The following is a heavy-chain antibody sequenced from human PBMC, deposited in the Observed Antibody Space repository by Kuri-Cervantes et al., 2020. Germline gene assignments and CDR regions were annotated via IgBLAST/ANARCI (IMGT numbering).Heavy chain of an antibody. Sequence: SCAVSGSSIINGAYSWSWIRQPPGKGLEWIGYISHGRSTSYNPSLSSRVTISVDMSKNQLSLKLTSVTAADTAIYYCARSLAAGRNWFDPWGQGTLVTVSS. J-gene: IGHJ5*02. CDR3: ARSLAAGRNWFDP. CDR2: ISHGRST. D-gene: IGHD6-6*01. V-gene: IGHV4-30-2*01. CDR1: GSSIINGAYS.